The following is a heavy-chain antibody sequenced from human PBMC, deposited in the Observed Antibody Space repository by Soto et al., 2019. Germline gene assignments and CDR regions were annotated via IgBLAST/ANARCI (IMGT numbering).Heavy chain of an antibody. Sequence: QVQLQQWGAGLLKPSETLSLTCAVYGGSFSGYYWSWIRQPPGKGLERIGEINHSGGTNYNPSLKSRVTISVDTSKNQFSLNLRSVSAADTAVYYCARGLCTSTICYPPDAFDGWGQGTMVTVSS. J-gene: IGHJ3*01. CDR1: GGSFSGYY. CDR3: ARGLCTSTICYPPDAFDG. CDR2: INHSGGT. D-gene: IGHD2-2*01. V-gene: IGHV4-34*01.